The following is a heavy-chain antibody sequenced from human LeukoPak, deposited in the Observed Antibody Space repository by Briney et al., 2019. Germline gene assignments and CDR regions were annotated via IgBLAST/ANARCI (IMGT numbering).Heavy chain of an antibody. CDR1: GFTFSSYG. CDR2: ITDSGSTT. V-gene: IGHV3-23*01. CDR3: AKLSGDTDPW. Sequence: GGSLRLSCAASGFTFSSYGMSWVRQAPGKGLEWVSSITDSGSTTYYADSVKGRFTISKDNSKNTLYLQMNSLRAEDTAIYYCAKLSGDTDPWWGQGTLATVSS. D-gene: IGHD5-18*01. J-gene: IGHJ4*02.